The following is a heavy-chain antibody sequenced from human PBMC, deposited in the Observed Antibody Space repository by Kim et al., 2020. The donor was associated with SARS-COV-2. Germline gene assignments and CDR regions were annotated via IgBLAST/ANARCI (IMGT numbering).Heavy chain of an antibody. Sequence: GGSLRLSCAASGFTVSSNYMSWVRQAPGKGLEWVSVIYSGGSTYYADSVKGRFTISRHNSKNTLYLQMNSLRAEDTAVYYCTGRVVVVPAAMSGYYGMDVWGQGTTVTVSS. D-gene: IGHD2-2*01. CDR3: TGRVVVVPAAMSGYYGMDV. CDR1: GFTVSSNY. CDR2: IYSGGST. V-gene: IGHV3-53*04. J-gene: IGHJ6*02.